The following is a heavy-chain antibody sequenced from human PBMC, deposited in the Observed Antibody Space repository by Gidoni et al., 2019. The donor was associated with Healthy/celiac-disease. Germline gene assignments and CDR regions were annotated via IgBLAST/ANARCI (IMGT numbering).Heavy chain of an antibody. CDR2: ISPIFGTA. CDR1: GGTSSSYA. Sequence: QVQLVQSGAEGKKPGSSVKVSCKASGGTSSSYARSCVRPAPGQVLEWMGGISPIFGTANDAQKFQGRVTITADKATSTAYMELSSLRSEDTAVYYCARDRSGSYYVWGQGTLVTVSS. V-gene: IGHV1-69*06. D-gene: IGHD1-26*01. CDR3: ARDRSGSYYV. J-gene: IGHJ4*02.